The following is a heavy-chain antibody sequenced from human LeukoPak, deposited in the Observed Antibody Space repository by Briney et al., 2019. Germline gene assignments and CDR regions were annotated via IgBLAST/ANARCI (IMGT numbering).Heavy chain of an antibody. CDR1: GGSIASSGYY. V-gene: IGHV4-31*03. Sequence: PSETLSLTCTVSGGSIASSGYYWDWIRQHPGKGLEWIGYIYYSGSTYYNPSLKSRVTISVDTSKNQFSLKLSSVTAADTAVYYCARERRWLQSHDAFDIWGQGTMVTVSS. CDR2: IYYSGST. J-gene: IGHJ3*02. D-gene: IGHD5-12*01. CDR3: ARERRWLQSHDAFDI.